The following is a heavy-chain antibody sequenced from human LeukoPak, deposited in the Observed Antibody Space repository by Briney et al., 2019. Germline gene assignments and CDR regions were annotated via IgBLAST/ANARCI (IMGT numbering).Heavy chain of an antibody. CDR1: GGSMSSYY. CDR3: AGQTYSIAVAGTGGSVDY. CDR2: SYHSGST. J-gene: IGHJ4*02. Sequence: SETLALTCTVFGGSMSSYYWSWIRQPPGKGLEWIGYSYHSGSTNYNPSLKSRDTISVDTPKNQFSLKLSSVTAADTAVYYCAGQTYSIAVAGTGGSVDYWGQGTLVTVSS. V-gene: IGHV4-59*01. D-gene: IGHD6-19*01.